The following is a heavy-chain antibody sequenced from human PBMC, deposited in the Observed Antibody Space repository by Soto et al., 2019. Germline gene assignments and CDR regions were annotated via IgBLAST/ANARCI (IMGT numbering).Heavy chain of an antibody. J-gene: IGHJ4*02. V-gene: IGHV3-74*01. CDR1: GFTFSSYW. Sequence: EVQLVESGGGLVQPGGSLRLSCVASGFTFSSYWMYWVRQAPGKGLVWVSRINSDGSSTSYADSVKGRFTISRDNAANTLPLQMDSLTVEDTAGYYCARGYSSGWYYFDYWGQGTLVTVSS. CDR3: ARGYSSGWYYFDY. D-gene: IGHD6-19*01. CDR2: INSDGSST.